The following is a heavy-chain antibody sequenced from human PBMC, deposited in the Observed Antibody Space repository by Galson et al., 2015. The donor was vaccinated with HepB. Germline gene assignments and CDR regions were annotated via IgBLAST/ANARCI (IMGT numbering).Heavy chain of an antibody. Sequence: SVKVSCKASGYTFTSYGISWVRQAPGQGLEWMGIINPSGGSTSYAQKFQGRVTMTRDTSTSTVYMELSSLRSEDTAVYYCAEITGRYYGMDVWGQGTTVTVSS. V-gene: IGHV1-46*03. CDR3: AEITGRYYGMDV. J-gene: IGHJ6*02. CDR1: GYTFTSYG. CDR2: INPSGGST. D-gene: IGHD1-20*01.